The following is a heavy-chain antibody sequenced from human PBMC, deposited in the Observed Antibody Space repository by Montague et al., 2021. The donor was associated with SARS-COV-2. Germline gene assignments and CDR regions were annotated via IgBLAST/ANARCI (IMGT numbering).Heavy chain of an antibody. CDR2: IYYSGTT. Sequence: SETLSLTCTVSGGSISGYFWSWIRQSPGKGLEWIGYIYYSGTTKYNPALKSRVAMSLETSKNQFSLQLNSVTAADTAAYYCAATAYFATGQYDFWGQGTWVTVSS. D-gene: IGHD5-18*01. CDR3: AATAYFATGQYDF. CDR1: GGSISGYF. V-gene: IGHV4-59*08. J-gene: IGHJ4*02.